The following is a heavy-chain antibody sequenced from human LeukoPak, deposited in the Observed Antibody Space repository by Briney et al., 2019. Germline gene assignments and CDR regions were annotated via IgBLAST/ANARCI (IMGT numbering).Heavy chain of an antibody. CDR3: ARLPVVPAAIRSYYYYYMDV. J-gene: IGHJ6*03. CDR2: IYPGDSDT. D-gene: IGHD2-2*02. V-gene: IGHV5-51*01. Sequence: GESLKISCKGSGYSFTSYWIGWVRQMPGKGLEWMGIIYPGDSDTRYSPSFQGQVTISADKSISTAYLQWSSLKASDTAMYYCARLPVVPAAIRSYYYYYMDVWGKGTTVTVSS. CDR1: GYSFTSYW.